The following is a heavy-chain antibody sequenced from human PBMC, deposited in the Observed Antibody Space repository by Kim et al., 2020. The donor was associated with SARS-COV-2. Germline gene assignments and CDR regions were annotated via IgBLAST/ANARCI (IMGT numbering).Heavy chain of an antibody. CDR3: ASRETYCRSTSCPFDY. V-gene: IGHV4-39*01. Sequence: SLQRRVTISVDTSKNQFSLKLSAVTAADTAVYYCASRETYCRSTSCPFDYWGQGTLVTVSS. J-gene: IGHJ4*02. D-gene: IGHD2-2*01.